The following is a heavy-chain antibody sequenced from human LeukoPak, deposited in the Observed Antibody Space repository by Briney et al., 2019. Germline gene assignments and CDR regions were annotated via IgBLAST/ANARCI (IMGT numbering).Heavy chain of an antibody. CDR1: GFTFSSYG. Sequence: GGSLRLSCAASGFTFSSYGMHWVRQAPGKGLEWVAVIWYDGSNKYYADSVKGRFTISRGNSKNTLYLQMNSLRAEDTAVYYCAKDRRPDYYDSSGFIDYWGQGTLVTVSS. CDR2: IWYDGSNK. D-gene: IGHD3-22*01. CDR3: AKDRRPDYYDSSGFIDY. J-gene: IGHJ4*02. V-gene: IGHV3-33*06.